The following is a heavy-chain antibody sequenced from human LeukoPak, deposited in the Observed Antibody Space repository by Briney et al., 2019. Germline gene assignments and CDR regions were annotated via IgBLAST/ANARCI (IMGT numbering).Heavy chain of an antibody. CDR3: ARARVVVITFDFDY. CDR2: ISAYNGNT. V-gene: IGHV1-18*01. J-gene: IGHJ4*02. D-gene: IGHD3-22*01. CDR1: GYTFTSYG. Sequence: GASVKVSCKASGYTFTSYGISWVRQAPGQGLERMGWISAYNGNTNYAQKLQGRVTMTTDTSTSTAYMELRSLRSDDTAVYYCARARVVVITFDFDYWGQGTLVTVSS.